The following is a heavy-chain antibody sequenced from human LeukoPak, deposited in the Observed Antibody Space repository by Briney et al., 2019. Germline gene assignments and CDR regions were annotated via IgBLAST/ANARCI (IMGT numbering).Heavy chain of an antibody. CDR2: IRTTGDT. V-gene: IGHV3-13*01. D-gene: IGHD3-22*01. CDR3: ARGVSYYYDNSGHPGLYFDL. Sequence: PGGSLRLSCAVSGFTFNYYDMHSGRQAPGKRLEWVSAIRTTGDTHYPDSVKGRFAMSREDAKNSVHLQMNTLRAGDTAVYYCARGVSYYYDNSGHPGLYFDLWGRGTLVTVSS. CDR1: GFTFNYYD. J-gene: IGHJ2*01.